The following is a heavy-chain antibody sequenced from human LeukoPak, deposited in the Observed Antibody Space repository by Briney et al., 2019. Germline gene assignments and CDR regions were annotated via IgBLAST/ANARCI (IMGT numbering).Heavy chain of an antibody. CDR3: ARIMTTVTTSYYYGMDV. J-gene: IGHJ6*02. V-gene: IGHV1-2*02. CDR1: GYTFTGYY. D-gene: IGHD4-17*01. CDR2: INPNSGGT. Sequence: APVKVSCKASGYTFTGYYMHWVRQAPGQGLEWMGWINPNSGGTNYAQKFQGRVTMTRDTSISTAYMELSRLRSDDTAVYYCARIMTTVTTSYYYGMDVWGQGTTVTVSS.